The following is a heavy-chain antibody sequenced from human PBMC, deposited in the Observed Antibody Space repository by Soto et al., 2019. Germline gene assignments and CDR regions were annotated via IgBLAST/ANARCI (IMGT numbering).Heavy chain of an antibody. CDR1: GFTFSSYG. Sequence: QVQLVESGGGVVQPGRSLRLSCAASGFTFSSYGIHWVRKAPGKGLEWVAVIWYDGSNKNYADTVKGRFTISRDNSRNTLFLQMNSLRVEDTAVYYCARGDTSGWGTYFYYVMDVWGKGTTVTVSS. V-gene: IGHV3-33*01. J-gene: IGHJ6*03. D-gene: IGHD6-19*01. CDR3: ARGDTSGWGTYFYYVMDV. CDR2: IWYDGSNK.